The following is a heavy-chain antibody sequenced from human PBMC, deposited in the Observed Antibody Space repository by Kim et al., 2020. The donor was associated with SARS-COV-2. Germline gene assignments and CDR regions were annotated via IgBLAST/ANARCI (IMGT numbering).Heavy chain of an antibody. J-gene: IGHJ4*02. Sequence: YADSVEGRFAIFKDNAKKSLFLQMNSLTAEDAAVYYCTRDNPTVADFDSWGQGTLVTISS. V-gene: IGHV3-48*03. CDR3: TRDNPTVADFDS. D-gene: IGHD4-17*01.